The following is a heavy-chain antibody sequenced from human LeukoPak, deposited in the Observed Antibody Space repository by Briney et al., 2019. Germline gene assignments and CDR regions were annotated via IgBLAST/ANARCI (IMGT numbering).Heavy chain of an antibody. CDR2: IIPILGIA. D-gene: IGHD3-22*01. Sequence: ASVKVSCKASGGTFSSYAISWVRQAPGQGLEWMGRIIPILGIANYAQKFQGRVTITADKSTSTAYMELSSLRSEDTAVYYCARVRYYYDSSGFDYWGQGTLVTVSS. V-gene: IGHV1-69*04. CDR1: GGTFSSYA. CDR3: ARVRYYYDSSGFDY. J-gene: IGHJ4*02.